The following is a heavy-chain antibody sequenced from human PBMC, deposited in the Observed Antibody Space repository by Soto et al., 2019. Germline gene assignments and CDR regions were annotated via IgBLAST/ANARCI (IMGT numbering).Heavy chain of an antibody. CDR3: AKDWRSGTYSVIKPDH. CDR1: GFTFRNYA. Sequence: GGSLRLSCAASGFTFRNYAMNWVRQAPGKGLEWVSYIGLGSSPKYYADSVEGRFTISRDNAKNSLYLQMNSLRAEDTALYYCAKDWRSGTYSVIKPDHWGQGT. J-gene: IGHJ4*02. D-gene: IGHD1-26*01. V-gene: IGHV3-48*01. CDR2: IGLGSSPK.